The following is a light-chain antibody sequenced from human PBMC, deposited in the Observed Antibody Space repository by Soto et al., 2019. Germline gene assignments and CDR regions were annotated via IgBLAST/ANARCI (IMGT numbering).Light chain of an antibody. Sequence: QAVVTQPASVSGSPGQSITISCTGTSSDVGGYDYVSWYQLHPGKAPKLMVFEVSNRPSGVSYRFSGSKSGNTASLTISGLQAEDEADYFCSSYSISTAYLFGTGTKLTVL. CDR3: SSYSISTAYL. CDR2: EVS. J-gene: IGLJ1*01. V-gene: IGLV2-14*01. CDR1: SSDVGGYDY.